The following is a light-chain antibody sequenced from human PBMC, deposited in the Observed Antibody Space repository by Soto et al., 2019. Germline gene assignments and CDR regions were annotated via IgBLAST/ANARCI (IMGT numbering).Light chain of an antibody. J-gene: IGLJ2*01. V-gene: IGLV2-14*03. CDR3: SSYTSSITLV. Sequence: QSALTQPASVSGSPGQSITISCTGTSSDVGGYNYVSWYQQHPGKAPKLMIYDVSNRPSGVSNRFSCSKSGNTASLSISGLQAEDEADYYCSSYTSSITLVFGGGTKLTVL. CDR2: DVS. CDR1: SSDVGGYNY.